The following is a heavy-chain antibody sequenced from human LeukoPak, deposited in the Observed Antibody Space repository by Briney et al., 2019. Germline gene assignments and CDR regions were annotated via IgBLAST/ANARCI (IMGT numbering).Heavy chain of an antibody. D-gene: IGHD6-13*01. CDR3: ASAGYEGNSSSWNDY. J-gene: IGHJ4*02. CDR2: IIPILGIA. Sequence: SVKVSCKASGGTFSSYTISWVRQAPGQGLEWMGRIIPILGIANYAQKFQGRVTITADKSTSTAYMELSSLRSEDTAVYYCASAGYEGNSSSWNDYWGQGTLVTVSS. V-gene: IGHV1-69*02. CDR1: GGTFSSYT.